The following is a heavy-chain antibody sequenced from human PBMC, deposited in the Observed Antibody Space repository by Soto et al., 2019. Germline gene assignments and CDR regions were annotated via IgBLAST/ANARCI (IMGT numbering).Heavy chain of an antibody. V-gene: IGHV4-34*01. D-gene: IGHD6-25*01. Sequence: QVQLQQWGAGLLKPSETLSLTCAVYGGSFSGYYWSWIRQPPGKGLEWIGEINHSGSTNYNPSLKGRVTISVDTSKNQFSLTLGSVTAADTAVYYCARRSAAGPWGQGTLVTVSS. CDR3: ARRSAAGP. J-gene: IGHJ5*02. CDR2: INHSGST. CDR1: GGSFSGYY.